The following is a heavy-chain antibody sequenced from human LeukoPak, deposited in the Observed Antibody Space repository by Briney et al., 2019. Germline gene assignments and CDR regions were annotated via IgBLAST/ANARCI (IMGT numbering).Heavy chain of an antibody. D-gene: IGHD3-16*01. CDR2: ISYDGSNK. J-gene: IGHJ4*02. CDR3: ARGVITFGGVLDYFDY. V-gene: IGHV3-30-3*01. CDR1: GFTYSSYA. Sequence: PGRSLRLSCAASGFTYSSYAMHWVRQAPGKGLEWVAVISYDGSNKYYADSVKGRFTISRDNSKNTLYLQMNSLRAEDTAVYYCARGVITFGGVLDYFDYWGQGTLVTVSS.